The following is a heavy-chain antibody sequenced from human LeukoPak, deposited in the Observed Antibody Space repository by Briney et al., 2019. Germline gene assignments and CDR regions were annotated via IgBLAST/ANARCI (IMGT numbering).Heavy chain of an antibody. CDR3: ARDPGYSSSCPEH. CDR1: GFTFSSYA. J-gene: IGHJ4*02. Sequence: GGSLRLSCAASGFTFSSYAMHWVRQAPGKGLEWVAVISYDGSNKYYADSVKGRLTISRDNSKNTLYLQMNSLRAEDTAVYYCARDPGYSSSCPEHWGQGTLVTVSS. V-gene: IGHV3-30*01. CDR2: ISYDGSNK. D-gene: IGHD6-13*01.